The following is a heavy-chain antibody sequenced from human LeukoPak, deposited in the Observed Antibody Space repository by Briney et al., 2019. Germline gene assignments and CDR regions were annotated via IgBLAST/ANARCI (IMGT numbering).Heavy chain of an antibody. CDR3: ASNFYSSGWSFDY. D-gene: IGHD6-19*01. Sequence: GESLKISCKGSGYSFNSYWIGWVRQMPGKGLEWMGIIYPGDSDTRYSPSFQGQVTISADKSISTAYLQWSSLKASDTAMYYCASNFYSSGWSFDYWGQGTLVTVSS. J-gene: IGHJ4*02. CDR2: IYPGDSDT. V-gene: IGHV5-51*01. CDR1: GYSFNSYW.